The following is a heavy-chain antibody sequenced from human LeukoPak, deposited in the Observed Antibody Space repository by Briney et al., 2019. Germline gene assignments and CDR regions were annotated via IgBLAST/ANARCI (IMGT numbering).Heavy chain of an antibody. J-gene: IGHJ4*02. V-gene: IGHV3-15*01. Sequence: GGSLRLSCVDSGFTLTNAWMSWVRQAPGKGLEWIGRIKSKTDGETTNYAEPVRGRFTISRDDSKSAVYLQMNSLKIEDTAVYYCTTDLGTYYHGSQRLIPIDYWGQGTLVTVSS. D-gene: IGHD3-10*01. CDR1: GFTLTNAW. CDR3: TTDLGTYYHGSQRLIPIDY. CDR2: IKSKTDGETT.